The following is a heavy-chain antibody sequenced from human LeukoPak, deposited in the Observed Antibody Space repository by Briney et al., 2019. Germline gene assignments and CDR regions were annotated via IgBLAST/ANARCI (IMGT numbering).Heavy chain of an antibody. D-gene: IGHD4-17*01. Sequence: PGGSLRLSCAASGFTFSSYGMHWVRQAPGKGLEWVSSISSSSSYIYYADSVKGRFTISRDNAKNSLYLQMNSLRAEDTAVYYCASDPKTYGDYGTADAFDIWGQGTMVTASP. CDR3: ASDPKTYGDYGTADAFDI. CDR2: ISSSSSYI. J-gene: IGHJ3*02. V-gene: IGHV3-21*04. CDR1: GFTFSSYG.